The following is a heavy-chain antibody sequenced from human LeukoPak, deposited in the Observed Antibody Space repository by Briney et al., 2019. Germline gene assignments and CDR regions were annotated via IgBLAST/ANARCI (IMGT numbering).Heavy chain of an antibody. J-gene: IGHJ4*02. CDR1: GYTFTSYG. Sequence: ASVKVSCKAPGYTFTSYGISWVRQAPGQGLEWMGWISAYNGNTNYAQKLQGRVTMTTDTSTSTAYMELRSLRSDDTAVYYCARAGDYYDSSGYVDYWGQGTLVTVSS. D-gene: IGHD3-22*01. V-gene: IGHV1-18*01. CDR2: ISAYNGNT. CDR3: ARAGDYYDSSGYVDY.